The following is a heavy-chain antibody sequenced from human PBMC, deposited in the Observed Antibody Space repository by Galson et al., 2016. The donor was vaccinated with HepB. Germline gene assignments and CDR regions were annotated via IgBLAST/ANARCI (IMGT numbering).Heavy chain of an antibody. Sequence: SETLSLTCAVYGGSFSGDYWSWIRQPPGKGLEWIGETHESGSTKYNPSLKSRVTISADTSKNQFSLRLSSVTAADTAVYYCARDIGGSGSYFAFDIWGQGTMVTVSS. CDR2: THESGST. D-gene: IGHD6-19*01. V-gene: IGHV4-34*01. CDR3: ARDIGGSGSYFAFDI. CDR1: GGSFSGDY. J-gene: IGHJ3*02.